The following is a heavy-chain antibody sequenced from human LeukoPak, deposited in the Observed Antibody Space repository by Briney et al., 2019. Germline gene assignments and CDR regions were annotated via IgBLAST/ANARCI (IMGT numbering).Heavy chain of an antibody. D-gene: IGHD1-26*01. CDR3: ARDRSLDY. CDR2: IYSGGST. Sequence: PGGSLKLSCAASGFTVSSNYMSWVRQAPGKGLEWVSVIYSGGSTYYADSVKGRFTISRDNSKNTLHLQMNSLRAEDTAVYYCARDRSLDYWGQGTWSPSPQ. V-gene: IGHV3-66*02. J-gene: IGHJ4*02. CDR1: GFTVSSNY.